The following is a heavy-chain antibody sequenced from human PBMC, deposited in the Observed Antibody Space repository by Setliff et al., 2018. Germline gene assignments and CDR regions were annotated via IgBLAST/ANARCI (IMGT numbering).Heavy chain of an antibody. CDR2: INPDSGGT. CDR3: ARGPSNYDLLTGCDC. J-gene: IGHJ4*02. V-gene: IGHV1-2*06. Sequence: ASVKVSCKASGYTFTDYYIHWVRRAPGQGLEWMGRINPDSGGTNYAQKFQGRVTMTRDTSITAAYMELSRLRSDDSAVYYCARGPSNYDLLTGCDCWGQGTLVTVSS. D-gene: IGHD3-9*01. CDR1: GYTFTDYY.